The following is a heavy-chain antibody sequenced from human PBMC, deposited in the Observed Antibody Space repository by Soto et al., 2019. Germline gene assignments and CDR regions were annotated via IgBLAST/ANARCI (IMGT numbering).Heavy chain of an antibody. D-gene: IGHD2-21*01. CDR2: ISPYNGYT. CDR3: ARGPIPRNYYDGMDV. Sequence: QVELVQSGVEVKKPGASVRVSCKTSGYNFTTFGISWVRQAPGQGLEWMGWISPYNGYTKYVERLQGRVTMTTDASTGTASMELRSLRSDDTAVYFCARGPIPRNYYDGMDVWGQGTTVTVSS. V-gene: IGHV1-18*01. CDR1: GYNFTTFG. J-gene: IGHJ6*02.